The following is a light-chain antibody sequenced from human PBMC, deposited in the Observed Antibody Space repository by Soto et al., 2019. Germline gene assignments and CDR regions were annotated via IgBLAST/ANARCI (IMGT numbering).Light chain of an antibody. J-gene: IGLJ2*01. CDR1: SSNIGSNT. CDR2: SNN. CDR3: ATWDDSLNGPV. Sequence: QSVLTQPPSASGTPGQRVTISCSGSSSNIGSNTVNWYQQLPGTAPKHLIYSNNQRPSGVPDRLSGSKSGTSTSLAISALQYEEEADYYCATWDDSLNGPVFGGGTKLTVL. V-gene: IGLV1-44*01.